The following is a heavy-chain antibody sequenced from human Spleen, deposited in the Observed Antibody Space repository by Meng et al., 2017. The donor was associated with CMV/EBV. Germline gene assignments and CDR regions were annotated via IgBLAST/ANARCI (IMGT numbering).Heavy chain of an antibody. Sequence: LSLTCAASGFTFSSYGMHWVRQAPGKGLEWVAFIRYDGSNKYYADSVKGRFTISRDNSKNTLYLQMNSLRAEDTAVYYCAREPKTVAAGTRHYYGMDVWGQGTTVTVSS. J-gene: IGHJ6*02. CDR2: IRYDGSNK. V-gene: IGHV3-30*02. CDR1: GFTFSSYG. CDR3: AREPKTVAAGTRHYYGMDV. D-gene: IGHD6-13*01.